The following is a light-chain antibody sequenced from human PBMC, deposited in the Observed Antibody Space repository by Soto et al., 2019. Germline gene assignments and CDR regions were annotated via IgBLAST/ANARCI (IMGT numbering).Light chain of an antibody. V-gene: IGLV3-21*04. CDR1: NIGSKS. CDR3: QVWYSSSDHVV. CDR2: YDS. J-gene: IGLJ2*01. Sequence: SYELTQPPSVSVAPGKTARITCGGNNIGSKSVHWYQQKPGQAPVLVIYYDSDRPSGIPERFSGSNSGNTATLTISRVEAGDEAGYYCQVWYSSSDHVVFGGWTKRTV.